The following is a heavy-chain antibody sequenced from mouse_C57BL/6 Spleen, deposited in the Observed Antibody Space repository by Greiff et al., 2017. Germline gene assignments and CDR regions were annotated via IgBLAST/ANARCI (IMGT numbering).Heavy chain of an antibody. V-gene: IGHV1-53*01. J-gene: IGHJ4*01. CDR2: INPSNGGT. Sequence: VQLQQPGTELVKPGASVKLSCKASGYTFTSYWMHWVKQRPGQGLEWIGNINPSNGGTNYNEKFKSKATLTVDKSSSTAYMQLSSLTSEDSAVYYCASYDYPYYYAMDYWGQGTSVTVSS. CDR3: ASYDYPYYYAMDY. CDR1: GYTFTSYW. D-gene: IGHD2-4*01.